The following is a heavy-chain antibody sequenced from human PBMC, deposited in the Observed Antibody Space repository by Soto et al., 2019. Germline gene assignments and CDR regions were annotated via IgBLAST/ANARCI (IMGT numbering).Heavy chain of an antibody. D-gene: IGHD4-4*01. CDR3: CVVKRLDQYSTSCYWFDP. CDR2: IKSKADGETK. CDR1: GFTFSHAW. Sequence: LRLSCAASGFTFSHAWMSWVRQAPGKGLEWVGRIKSKADGETKDYGAPVRGRFTISRDDAKDTLYLQMNSLRIEDTAAYYCCVVKRLDQYSTSCYWFDPWGMGTLVTVSS. V-gene: IGHV3-15*01. J-gene: IGHJ5*02.